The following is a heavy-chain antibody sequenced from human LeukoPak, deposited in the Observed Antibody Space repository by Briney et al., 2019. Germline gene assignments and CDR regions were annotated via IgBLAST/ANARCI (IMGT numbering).Heavy chain of an antibody. CDR2: IYYSGYT. V-gene: IGHV4-59*01. J-gene: IGHJ4*02. Sequence: SETLSLTCTVSGGSISSYYWSWTRQPPGKGLEWIGYIYYSGYTNYNPSLKSRVTISVDTFKNQFSLKLSSVTTADTAVYYCARISNWNDGYLDYWGQGTLVFVSS. D-gene: IGHD1-1*01. CDR1: GGSISSYY. CDR3: ARISNWNDGYLDY.